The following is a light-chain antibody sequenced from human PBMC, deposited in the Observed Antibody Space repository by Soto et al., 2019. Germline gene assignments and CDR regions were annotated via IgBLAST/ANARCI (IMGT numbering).Light chain of an antibody. J-gene: IGKJ1*01. CDR2: GAS. V-gene: IGKV3-20*01. Sequence: ELVLTLSPGPLSLSPGEMANPYCISIHSVSSSYLAWYQQKPGQAPRLLIYGASSRATGIPDRFSGSGSGTDFTLTISSLEPEDFSVYYCQQYGSSLTWTCGQGTKGDIK. CDR3: QQYGSSLTWT. CDR1: HSVSSSY.